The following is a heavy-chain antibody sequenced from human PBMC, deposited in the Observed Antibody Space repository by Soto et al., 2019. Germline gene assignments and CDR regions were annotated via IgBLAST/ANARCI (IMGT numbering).Heavy chain of an antibody. V-gene: IGHV1-69*05. Sequence: SVKVSCKTSGGTFSSYAISWVRQAPGQGLEWMGGIVPIVDTSTHAQKFQDRVTLTRDTSTSTVYMELGSLRSDDTAVYFCARVGNYYGSGTPRPHYNYAMDAWGQGTTVTVSS. J-gene: IGHJ6*02. CDR3: ARVGNYYGSGTPRPHYNYAMDA. CDR1: GGTFSSYA. D-gene: IGHD3-10*01. CDR2: IVPIVDTS.